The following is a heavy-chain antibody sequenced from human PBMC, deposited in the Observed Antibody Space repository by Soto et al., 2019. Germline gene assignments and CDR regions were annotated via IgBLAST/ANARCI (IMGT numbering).Heavy chain of an antibody. CDR2: IYYSGST. J-gene: IGHJ6*02. CDR3: ASAGYSGSYFSSYYYGMDV. V-gene: IGHV4-61*01. D-gene: IGHD1-26*01. CDR1: GGSVSSGSYY. Sequence: TLSLTCTVSGGSVSSGSYYWGWIRQPPGKGLEWIGYIYYSGSTNYNPSLKSRVTISVDTSKNQFSLKLSSVTAADTAVYYCASAGYSGSYFSSYYYGMDVWGQGTTVTVSS.